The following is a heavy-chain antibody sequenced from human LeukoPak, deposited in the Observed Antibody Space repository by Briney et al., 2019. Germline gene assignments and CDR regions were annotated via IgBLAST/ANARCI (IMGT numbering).Heavy chain of an antibody. V-gene: IGHV3-23*01. CDR1: GFTFSSYA. CDR2: IRASGVST. D-gene: IGHD6-13*01. J-gene: IGHJ4*02. CDR3: AKDVTGGIAAAAYHFDY. Sequence: GGSLRLSCAASGFTFSSYAMSWVRQAPGKGLEWVSAIRASGVSTYYADSVKGRFTITRDNSKNTLYPQMNSLRAEDTAVYYCAKDVTGGIAAAAYHFDYWGQGTLVTVSS.